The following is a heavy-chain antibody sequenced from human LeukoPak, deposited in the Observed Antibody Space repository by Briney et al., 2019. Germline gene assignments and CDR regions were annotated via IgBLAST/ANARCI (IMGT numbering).Heavy chain of an antibody. CDR3: ARATVVTGDAFDI. CDR1: GGSISSSSYS. CDR2: IYYSGST. Sequence: SETLSLTCTVSGGSISSSSYSWGWIRQPPGKGLEWIGSIYYSGSTYYNPSLKSRVTISVDTSRNQFSLKLSSVTAADTAVYYCARATVVTGDAFDIWGQGTMVTVSS. J-gene: IGHJ3*02. D-gene: IGHD4-23*01. V-gene: IGHV4-39*01.